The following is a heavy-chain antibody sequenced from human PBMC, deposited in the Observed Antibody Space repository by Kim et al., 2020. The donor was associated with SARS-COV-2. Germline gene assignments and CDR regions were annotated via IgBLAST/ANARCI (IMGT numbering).Heavy chain of an antibody. D-gene: IGHD1-1*01. CDR3: ARERTTVVEFDY. CDR1: GFTFSTHN. J-gene: IGHJ4*02. CDR2: INRGSTTI. V-gene: IGHV3-48*02. Sequence: GGSLRLSCAASGFTFSTHNMNWVRQAPGKGLEWVSFINRGSTTIQYADSVKGRFTISRDDAKSSLYLQMNSLRDEDTAIYYCARERTTVVEFDYWGLGAL.